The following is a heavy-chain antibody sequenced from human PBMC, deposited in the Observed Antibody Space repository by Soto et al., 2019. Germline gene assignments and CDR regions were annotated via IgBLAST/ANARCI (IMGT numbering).Heavy chain of an antibody. CDR3: ARGQLQLNDYQYPYNWFDP. CDR1: GGTFSSYA. V-gene: IGHV1-69*05. Sequence: QVQLVQSGAEVKKSGSSVKVSCKASGGTFSSYAISWVRQAPGQGLEWMGGIIPIFGTANYAQKFQGRVTITSDESTSTAYMELSSLRSEDTAVYYCARGQLQLNDYQYPYNWFDPWGQGTLVTVSS. D-gene: IGHD4-17*01. J-gene: IGHJ5*02. CDR2: IIPIFGTA.